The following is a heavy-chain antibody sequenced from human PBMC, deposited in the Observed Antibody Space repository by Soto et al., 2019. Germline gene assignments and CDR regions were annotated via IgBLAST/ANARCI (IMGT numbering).Heavy chain of an antibody. J-gene: IGHJ6*02. D-gene: IGHD6-19*01. CDR1: GFTFSSYW. V-gene: IGHV3-74*01. Sequence: GSLRLSCAASGFTFSSYWMHWVRQAPGKGLVWVSRINSDGSSTSYADSVKGRFTISRDNAKNTLYLQMNSLRAEDTAVYYCARDGRYSSGWYGGNYYYGMDVWGQGTTVTVSS. CDR3: ARDGRYSSGWYGGNYYYGMDV. CDR2: INSDGSST.